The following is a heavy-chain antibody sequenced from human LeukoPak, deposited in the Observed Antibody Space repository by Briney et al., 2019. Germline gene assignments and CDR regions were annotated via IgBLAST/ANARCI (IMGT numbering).Heavy chain of an antibody. CDR1: GFTFGTYA. CDR2: ISGSGGST. CDR3: AKIPYSSGWVQNWFDP. J-gene: IGHJ5*02. D-gene: IGHD6-19*01. Sequence: GGSLRLSCAASGFTFGTYAMSWVRQAPGKGLEWISAISGSGGSTYYADSVKGRFTISRDNSKNTLYMQMNNLRAEDTAVYYCAKIPYSSGWVQNWFDPWGQGTLVTVSS. V-gene: IGHV3-23*01.